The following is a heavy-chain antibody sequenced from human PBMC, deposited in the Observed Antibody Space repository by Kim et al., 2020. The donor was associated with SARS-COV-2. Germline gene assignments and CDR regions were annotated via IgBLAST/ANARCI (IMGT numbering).Heavy chain of an antibody. J-gene: IGHJ4*02. Sequence: GTSLSKPSLASRVTISLDTSRNQFSLALRSLSAADTATYYCARHAGASFDIWGQGTLVTVSS. V-gene: IGHV4-59*08. D-gene: IGHD1-26*01. CDR2: GTS. CDR3: ARHAGASFDI.